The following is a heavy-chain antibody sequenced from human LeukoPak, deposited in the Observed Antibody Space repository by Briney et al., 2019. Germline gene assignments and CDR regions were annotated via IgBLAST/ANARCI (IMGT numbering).Heavy chain of an antibody. CDR1: GFTFSNAW. CDR3: ASSSWYGGNYFDY. V-gene: IGHV3-72*01. CDR2: TRNKANSYTT. Sequence: GGSLRLSCAASGFTFSNAWMSWVRQAPGKGLEWVGRTRNKANSYTTEYAASVKGRFTISRDDSKNSLYLQMNSLKTEDTAVYYCASSSWYGGNYFDYWGQGTLVTVSS. J-gene: IGHJ4*02. D-gene: IGHD6-13*01.